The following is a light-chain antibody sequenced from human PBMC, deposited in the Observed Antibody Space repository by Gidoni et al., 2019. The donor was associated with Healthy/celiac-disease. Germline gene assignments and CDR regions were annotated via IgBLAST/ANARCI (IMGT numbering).Light chain of an antibody. CDR2: SNN. CDR3: AAWDDSLNGPV. CDR1: SSNIGSNT. Sequence: QSVLTPPPSASGTPGQRVTISCSGSSSNIGSNTVNGYQQLPGTAPKLLIYSNNQRPSGVPDRFSGSKSGTSASLAISGLQSEDEADYYCAAWDDSLNGPVFGGGTKLTVL. V-gene: IGLV1-44*01. J-gene: IGLJ2*01.